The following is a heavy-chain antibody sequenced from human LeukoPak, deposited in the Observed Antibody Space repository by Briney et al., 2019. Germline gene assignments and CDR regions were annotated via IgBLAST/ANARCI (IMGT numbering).Heavy chain of an antibody. J-gene: IGHJ3*02. CDR2: INPSGGST. CDR3: ARVQYSGSYNDAFDI. V-gene: IGHV1-46*01. Sequence: ASVKVSCKASGYTFTSYYMHWVRQAPGQGLEWMGIINPSGGSTSYAQKFQGRVTMTRNTSISTAYMELSSLRSEDTAVYYCARVQYSGSYNDAFDIWGQGTMVTVSS. D-gene: IGHD1-26*01. CDR1: GYTFTSYY.